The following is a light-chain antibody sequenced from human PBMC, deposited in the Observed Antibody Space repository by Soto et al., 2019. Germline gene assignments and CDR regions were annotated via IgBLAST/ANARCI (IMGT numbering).Light chain of an antibody. V-gene: IGLV1-47*02. CDR3: ATCDDDLYTPI. CDR2: NNN. J-gene: IGLJ2*01. Sequence: QSVVTQAPSVSGTPGQRVTSSCSGSSANIESNWVYWYQQLPGTAPKHLIYNNNERPSGVPDRFSGSKSGTAASLAITGLRSDDEADYYCATCDDDLYTPIIGGGTKLTVL. CDR1: SANIESNW.